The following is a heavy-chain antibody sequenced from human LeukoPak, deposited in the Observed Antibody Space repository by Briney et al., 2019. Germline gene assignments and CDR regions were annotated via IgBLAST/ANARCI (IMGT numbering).Heavy chain of an antibody. CDR2: IYYSGST. D-gene: IGHD3-22*01. Sequence: PSETLSLTCTVSGGSISSYYWSWIRQPPGKGLEWIGYIYYSGSTKYNPSLKSRVTISVDTSKNQFSLKLSSVTAADTAVYYCARGVVVITTLSYYYYYMDVWGKGTTVTISS. V-gene: IGHV4-59*01. J-gene: IGHJ6*03. CDR1: GGSISSYY. CDR3: ARGVVVITTLSYYYYYMDV.